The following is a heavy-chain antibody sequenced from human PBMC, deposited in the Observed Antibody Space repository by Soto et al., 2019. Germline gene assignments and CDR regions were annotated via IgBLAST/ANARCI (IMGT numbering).Heavy chain of an antibody. J-gene: IGHJ4*02. CDR3: ATDQGIY. CDR1: GFTFSSYG. CDR2: IWYDGSDK. Sequence: QVQLVESGGGVVQPGRSLRLSCAASGFTFSSYGMHWVRQAPGKGLEWVSVIWYDGSDKYYADSVKGRFTISRDNSKNTLYLQKNGLRAEDTAVYYCATDQGIYWGQGTLVTVSS. V-gene: IGHV3-33*01. D-gene: IGHD6-13*01.